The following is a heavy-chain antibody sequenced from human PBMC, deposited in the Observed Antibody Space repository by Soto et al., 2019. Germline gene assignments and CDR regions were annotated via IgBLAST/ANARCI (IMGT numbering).Heavy chain of an antibody. V-gene: IGHV3-21*06. CDR3: ARDGLTFGGD. Sequence: EVHLVEAGGGLVKPGESLTLSCAASGFTFGSFTLNWVRQAPGKGLEWVSSISSSSAYIYYAESVEGRFTISRDNARSTLYLQMNSLRLDDTAVYFCARDGLTFGGDWGQGTLVAVSS. CDR2: ISSSSAYI. D-gene: IGHD3-16*01. CDR1: GFTFGSFT. J-gene: IGHJ4*02.